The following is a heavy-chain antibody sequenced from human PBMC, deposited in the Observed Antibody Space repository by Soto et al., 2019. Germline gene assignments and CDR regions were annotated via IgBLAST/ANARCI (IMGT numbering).Heavy chain of an antibody. V-gene: IGHV3-23*01. D-gene: IGHD3-16*01. Sequence: PGGSLRLACAASGFTFSSYAMSWVRQAPGKGLEWVSAISGSGGSTYYADSVKGRFTISRDNSKNTLYLQMNSLRAEDTAVYYCAKDPNYYYIWWSYRRPCYFYFRAQRTLVPVSA. J-gene: IGHJ4*01. CDR1: GFTFSSYA. CDR2: ISGSGGST. CDR3: AKDPNYYYIWWSYRRPCYFYF.